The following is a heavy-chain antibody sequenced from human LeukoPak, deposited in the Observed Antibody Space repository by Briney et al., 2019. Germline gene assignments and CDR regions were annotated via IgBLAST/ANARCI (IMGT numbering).Heavy chain of an antibody. V-gene: IGHV3-23*01. CDR2: ISGSGGST. J-gene: IGHJ3*02. CDR3: AKDLGVPATKTRTNAFDI. D-gene: IGHD2-2*01. CDR1: GFTFSNYA. Sequence: PPGGSLRLSCAASGFTFSNYAMSWVRQAPGKGLEWVSGISGSGGSTYYADSVKGRLTISRDNSKNTLYLQMDSLRAEDTAVYYCAKDLGVPATKTRTNAFDIWGQGTMVTVSS.